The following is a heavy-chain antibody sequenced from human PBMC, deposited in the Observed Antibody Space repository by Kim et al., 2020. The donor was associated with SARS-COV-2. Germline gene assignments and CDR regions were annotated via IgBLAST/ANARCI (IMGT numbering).Heavy chain of an antibody. J-gene: IGHJ6*02. V-gene: IGHV3-7*03. Sequence: GGSLRLSCAASGFTFSSYWLSWVRQAPGKGLEWVANIKQDGSEKNYEDPVKGRFTISRDNAKNSLYLQMNSLRAADTAVYYCARMHSSSWDPYYYYYRMDVWGQGTPVTVSS. CDR1: GFTFSSYW. D-gene: IGHD6-13*01. CDR3: ARMHSSSWDPYYYYYRMDV. CDR2: IKQDGSEK.